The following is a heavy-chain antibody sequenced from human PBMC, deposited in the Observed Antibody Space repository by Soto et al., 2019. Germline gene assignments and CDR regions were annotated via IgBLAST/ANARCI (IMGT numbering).Heavy chain of an antibody. V-gene: IGHV4-61*01. CDR1: GASLRSGSYY. D-gene: IGHD3-10*01. CDR2: ISHSGRT. Sequence: SETLSLTCTVSGASLRSGSYYWSWTRQPPGKGLEWIGYISHSGRTNYDPSLKSRLTMSVDTSQNQFSLQLNSVTAADTAVYYCSYGSSFDYWGQGTLVTVSS. CDR3: SYGSSFDY. J-gene: IGHJ4*02.